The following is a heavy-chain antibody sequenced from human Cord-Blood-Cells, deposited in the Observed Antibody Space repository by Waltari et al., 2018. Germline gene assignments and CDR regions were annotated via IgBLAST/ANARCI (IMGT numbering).Heavy chain of an antibody. CDR1: GFTFSSYA. CDR2: ISGSGGST. CDR3: AKDHYYDSSGYYG. J-gene: IGHJ4*02. D-gene: IGHD3-22*01. V-gene: IGHV3-23*01. Sequence: RLSCAASGFTFSSYAMSWVRQAPGKGLEWVSAISGSGGSTYYADSVKGRFTISRDNSKNTLYLQMNSLRAEDTAVYYCAKDHYYDSSGYYGWGQGTLVTVSS.